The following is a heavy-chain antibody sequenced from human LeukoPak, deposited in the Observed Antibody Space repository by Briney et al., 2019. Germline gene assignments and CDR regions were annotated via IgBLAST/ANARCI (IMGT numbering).Heavy chain of an antibody. CDR2: ISSSGSTI. J-gene: IGHJ6*04. CDR3: AELGITMIGGV. Sequence: GGSLRLSCVVSGFTFSSYAMSWVRQAPGKGLEWVSYISSSGSTIYYADSVKGRFTISRDNAKNSLYLQMNSLRAEDTAVYYCAELGITMIGGVWGKGTTVTISS. CDR1: GFTFSSYA. D-gene: IGHD3-10*02. V-gene: IGHV3-48*03.